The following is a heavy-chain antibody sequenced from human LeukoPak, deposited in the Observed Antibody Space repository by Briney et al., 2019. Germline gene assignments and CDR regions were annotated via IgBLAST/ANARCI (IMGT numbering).Heavy chain of an antibody. V-gene: IGHV3-7*01. J-gene: IGHJ4*02. CDR2: IKQDGSEK. D-gene: IGHD1-26*01. CDR1: GFNFGTYW. CDR3: VRGGSYYGA. Sequence: GGSLRLSCAASGFNFGTYWMSWVRQAPGKGLEWVANIKQDGSEKYYVDSVKGRFTISRDNAKNSLYLQVNSLRAEDTAVYYCVRGGSYYGAWGQGTLVTVSS.